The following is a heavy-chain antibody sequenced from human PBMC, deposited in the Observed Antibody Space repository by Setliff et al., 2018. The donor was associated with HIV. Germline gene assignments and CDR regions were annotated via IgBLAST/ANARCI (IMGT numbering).Heavy chain of an antibody. V-gene: IGHV1-69*13. CDR2: IIPIFGTR. D-gene: IGHD6-13*01. Sequence: SVKVSCKASGGTFSSYGISWVRQAPGQGLEWIGGIIPIFGTRNYAQKFQGRVTITADELTSTAYMELRSLRSDDTAVYYCARDDVFKSSSFDYWGQGTQVTVSS. J-gene: IGHJ4*02. CDR3: ARDDVFKSSSFDY. CDR1: GGTFSSYG.